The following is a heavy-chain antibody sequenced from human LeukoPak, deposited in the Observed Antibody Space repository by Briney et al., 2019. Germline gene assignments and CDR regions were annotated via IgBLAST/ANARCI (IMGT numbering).Heavy chain of an antibody. J-gene: IGHJ4*02. CDR1: GFTFSSYS. Sequence: GGSLRLSCAASGFTFSSYSMNWVRQAPGKGLEWVSYISSSSSTIYYADPVKGRFTISRDNAKNSLYLQMNSLRAEDTAVYYCAARDDYGDYDQFDYWGQGTLVTVSS. CDR3: AARDDYGDYDQFDY. V-gene: IGHV3-48*01. CDR2: ISSSSSTI. D-gene: IGHD4-17*01.